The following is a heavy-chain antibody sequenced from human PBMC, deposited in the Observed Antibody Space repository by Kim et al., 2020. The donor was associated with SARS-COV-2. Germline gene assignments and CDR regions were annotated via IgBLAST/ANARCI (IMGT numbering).Heavy chain of an antibody. CDR1: GFTFSSYE. Sequence: GGSLRLSCAASGFTFSSYEMNWVRQAPGKGLEWVSYISSSGSTIYYADSVKGRFTISRDNAKNSLYLQMNSLRAEDTAVYYCARVGRSGLGYCSGGSCYPYFYYWGQGTLVTVSS. D-gene: IGHD2-15*01. CDR2: ISSSGSTI. V-gene: IGHV3-48*03. J-gene: IGHJ4*02. CDR3: ARVGRSGLGYCSGGSCYPYFYY.